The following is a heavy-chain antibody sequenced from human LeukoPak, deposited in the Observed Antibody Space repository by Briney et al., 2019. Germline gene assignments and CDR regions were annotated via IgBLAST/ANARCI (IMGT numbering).Heavy chain of an antibody. J-gene: IGHJ4*02. CDR3: TRGGDAHKLGNF. D-gene: IGHD2-2*01. V-gene: IGHV4-39*02. Sequence: SETLTLACSVSDDSIRTNSYYWAWIRQPPGKGPEWVGSLHFSGTPYYSPSLSSRVTVSRDTSKNHFSLNLKSVTATDTGVYFCTRGGDAHKLGNFWGPGILVTVSS. CDR1: DDSIRTNSYY. CDR2: LHFSGTP.